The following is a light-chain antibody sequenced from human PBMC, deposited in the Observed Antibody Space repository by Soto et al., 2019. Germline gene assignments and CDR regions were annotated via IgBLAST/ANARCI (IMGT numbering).Light chain of an antibody. CDR2: EDN. V-gene: IGLV6-57*02. J-gene: IGLJ2*01. Sequence: NFMLTQPHSVSASPGKTVTISCTGSSGSIASNYVQWYQQRPGSAPTTVIYEDNQRPSGVPDRFSCSIDSSSNSASLTISGLKTEDEADYYCQSYDSSNVVFGGGTKLTVL. CDR1: SGSIASNY. CDR3: QSYDSSNVV.